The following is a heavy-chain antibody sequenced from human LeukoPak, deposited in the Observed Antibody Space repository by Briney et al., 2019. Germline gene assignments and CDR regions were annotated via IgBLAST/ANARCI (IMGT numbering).Heavy chain of an antibody. CDR2: INSDGSIT. D-gene: IGHD5-18*01. CDR1: GFTFTAYW. Sequence: GGSLRLSCAASGFTFTAYWMHWVRQAPGKGLVWVSHINSDGSITSYADSVKGRFTISRDNAKNTLYLQMNSLRAEDTAVYYCARDAVDTANAVWGQGTTVTVSS. CDR3: ARDAVDTANAV. J-gene: IGHJ6*02. V-gene: IGHV3-74*01.